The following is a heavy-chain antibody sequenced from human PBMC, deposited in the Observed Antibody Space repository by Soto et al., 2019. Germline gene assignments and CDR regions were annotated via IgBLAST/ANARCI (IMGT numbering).Heavy chain of an antibody. CDR1: GGSISSSSYY. CDR2: IYYSGST. CDR3: ARLLIEPIVYYDFWSGYLQFDY. J-gene: IGHJ4*02. V-gene: IGHV4-39*01. D-gene: IGHD3-3*01. Sequence: QLQLQESGPGLVKPSETLSLTCTVSGGSISSSSYYWGWIRQPPGKGLEWIGSIYYSGSTYYNPSLKSRVTISVDTSKNQFSLKLSSVTAADTAVYYCARLLIEPIVYYDFWSGYLQFDYWGQGTLVTVSS.